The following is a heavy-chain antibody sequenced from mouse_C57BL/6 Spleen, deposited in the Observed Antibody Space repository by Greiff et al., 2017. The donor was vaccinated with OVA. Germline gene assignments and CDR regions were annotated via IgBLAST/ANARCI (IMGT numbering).Heavy chain of an antibody. CDR3: TTWPTTVVPFAY. J-gene: IGHJ3*01. V-gene: IGHV14-4*01. CDR1: GFNIKDDY. Sequence: EVQLVESGAELVRPGASVKLSCTASGFNIKDDYMHWVKQRPEQGLEWIGWIDPENGDTEYASKFQGKATITADTSSNTAYLQLSSLTSEDTAVYYCTTWPTTVVPFAYWGQGTLVTVSA. CDR2: IDPENGDT. D-gene: IGHD1-1*01.